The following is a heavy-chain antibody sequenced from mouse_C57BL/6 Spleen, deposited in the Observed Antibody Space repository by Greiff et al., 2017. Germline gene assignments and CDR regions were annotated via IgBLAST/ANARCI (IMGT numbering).Heavy chain of an antibody. Sequence: EVQVVESGGDLVKPGGSLKLSCAASGFTFSSYGMSWVRQTPDKRLEWVATISSGGSYTYYPDSVKGRFTIARDNAKNTLYLQVSSLKSEDTAMYDCARRRDYSKKNGYYFDYWGQGTTLTVSS. D-gene: IGHD2-5*01. CDR2: ISSGGSYT. J-gene: IGHJ2*01. CDR3: ARRRDYSKKNGYYFDY. CDR1: GFTFSSYG. V-gene: IGHV5-6*01.